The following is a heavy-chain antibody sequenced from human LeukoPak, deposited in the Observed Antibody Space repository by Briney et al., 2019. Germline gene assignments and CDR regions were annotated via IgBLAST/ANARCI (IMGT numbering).Heavy chain of an antibody. CDR2: IKHDGSEK. J-gene: IGHJ4*02. CDR3: ATDRGWRTSGYYLYYFEY. V-gene: IGHV3-7*01. D-gene: IGHD3-3*01. Sequence: LSXXXXXFXFXNYFMSWVRQAPGKGREGVASIKHDGSEKYYVDSVRGRFTISRDNTMNSLYLQMSSLRAEDTAVYYCATDRGWRTSGYYLYYFEYWGQGTLVTYSS. CDR1: XFXFXNYF.